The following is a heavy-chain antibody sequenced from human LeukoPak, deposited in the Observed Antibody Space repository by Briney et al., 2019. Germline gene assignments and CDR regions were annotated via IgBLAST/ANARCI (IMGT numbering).Heavy chain of an antibody. CDR1: GGTFSSYA. V-gene: IGHV1-69*06. CDR3: ARDKSGDTAFYYYYMDV. CDR2: IIPIFGTA. Sequence: SVKVSFKASGGTFSSYAISWVRQAPGQGLEWMGRIIPIFGTANYAQKFQGRVTITADKSTSTAYMELSSLRSEDTAVYYCARDKSGDTAFYYYYMDVWGKGTTVTVSS. J-gene: IGHJ6*03. D-gene: IGHD5-18*01.